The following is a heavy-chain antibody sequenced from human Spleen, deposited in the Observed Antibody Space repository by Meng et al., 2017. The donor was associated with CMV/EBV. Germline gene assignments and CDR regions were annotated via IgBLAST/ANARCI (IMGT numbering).Heavy chain of an antibody. CDR2: INPNSGGT. D-gene: IGHD2-2*01. V-gene: IGHV1-2*02. CDR1: GYTFTGYY. CDR3: ARSVIVVVPDPFDY. J-gene: IGHJ4*02. Sequence: ASVKVSCKASGYTFTGYYMHWVRQAPGQGLEWMGWINPNSGGTNYAQKFQGRVTMTRDTSISTAYMELSRLRSDDTAVYYCARSVIVVVPDPFDYWGQGTLVTVSS.